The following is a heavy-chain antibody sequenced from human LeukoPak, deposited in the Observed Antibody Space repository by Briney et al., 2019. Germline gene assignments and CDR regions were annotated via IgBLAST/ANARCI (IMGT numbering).Heavy chain of an antibody. J-gene: IGHJ6*02. V-gene: IGHV4-59*01. Sequence: PSETLSLTCTVSGGSISSYYWSWIRQPPGKGLEWIGYIYYSGSTNYNPPLQSRVTISVDTAQNQFSLKLSSVTAADTAVYYCARDLDVGMDVGGQGTTVTVSS. CDR1: GGSISSYY. CDR2: IYYSGST. CDR3: ARDLDVGMDV.